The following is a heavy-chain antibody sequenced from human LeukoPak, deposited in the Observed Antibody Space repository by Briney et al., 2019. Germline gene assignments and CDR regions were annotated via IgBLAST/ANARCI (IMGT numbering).Heavy chain of an antibody. J-gene: IGHJ4*02. D-gene: IGHD3-22*01. CDR1: GFTFSSYA. V-gene: IGHV3-23*01. CDR2: IIGRGDST. CDR3: AKGDYYDSSGYGLGLLGYFDY. Sequence: PGGSLRLSCAASGFTFSSYAMSWVRQAPGKGLEWVSAIIGRGDSTYYAPSVKGRFTISRDNSKNTLYLQMNSLRAEDTAVYYCAKGDYYDSSGYGLGLLGYFDYWGQGTLVTVSS.